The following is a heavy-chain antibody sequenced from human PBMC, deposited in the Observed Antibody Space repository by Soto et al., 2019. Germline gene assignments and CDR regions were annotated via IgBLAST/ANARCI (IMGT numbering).Heavy chain of an antibody. V-gene: IGHV3-23*01. CDR1: GFRFSIYS. Sequence: GGSLRLSCADSGFRFSIYSMSWVRQTPGKGLEWVAAITATGDRTYYADSVTGRFTISRDNSKRTHYLQMTSLRAEDTAMYYCATMNGYFEYWGQGTPVTVSS. CDR3: ATMNGYFEY. D-gene: IGHD3-22*01. CDR2: ITATGDRT. J-gene: IGHJ4*02.